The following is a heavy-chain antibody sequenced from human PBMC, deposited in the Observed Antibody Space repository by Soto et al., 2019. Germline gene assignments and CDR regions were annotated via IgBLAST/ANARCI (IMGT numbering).Heavy chain of an antibody. CDR2: INAGNGNT. CDR3: ARDTAPSDV. V-gene: IGHV1-3*01. D-gene: IGHD4-17*01. J-gene: IGHJ6*02. CDR1: GYTFTRYA. Sequence: QVQLVQSGAEVKKPGASVKVSCKASGYTFTRYAMHSGRQAPGQRLEWMGWINAGNGNTKYSQKFQGRVTLTRDTAASTAYIELSSLRSEDTPVYYGARDTAPSDVWGQGTTVTVSS.